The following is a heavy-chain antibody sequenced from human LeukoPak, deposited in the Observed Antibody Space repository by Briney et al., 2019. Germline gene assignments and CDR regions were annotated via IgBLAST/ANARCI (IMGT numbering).Heavy chain of an antibody. V-gene: IGHV3-7*01. J-gene: IGHJ5*02. CDR3: AREPIVVVPAANWFDR. D-gene: IGHD2-2*01. CDR2: IKQDGSEK. CDR1: GFTFSSYW. Sequence: GGSLRLSCAASGFTFSSYWMSWVRQAPGKGLEWVANIKQDGSEKYYVDSVKGRFTISRDNAKNSLYLQMNSLRAEDTAVYYCAREPIVVVPAANWFDRWGQGTLVTVSS.